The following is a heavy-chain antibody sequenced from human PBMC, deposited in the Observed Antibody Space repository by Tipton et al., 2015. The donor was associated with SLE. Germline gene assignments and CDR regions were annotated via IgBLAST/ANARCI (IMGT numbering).Heavy chain of an antibody. Sequence: TLSLTCTASGGSIRNYFWHWIRQSPGKGLEWIGYVYDSGTTKYNPSLKSRLTISVDTSKSHFSLKLTSVTAADTAIYYCARGSRWFDDFWSGYPLGNWFDPWGQGTLVTVSS. V-gene: IGHV4-59*01. CDR1: GGSIRNYF. D-gene: IGHD3-3*01. CDR2: VYDSGTT. J-gene: IGHJ5*02. CDR3: ARGSRWFDDFWSGYPLGNWFDP.